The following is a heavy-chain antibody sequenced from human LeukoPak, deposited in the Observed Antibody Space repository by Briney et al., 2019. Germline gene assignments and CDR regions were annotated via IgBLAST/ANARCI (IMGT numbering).Heavy chain of an antibody. CDR2: IYTSGST. D-gene: IGHD5-18*01. CDR3: ARRGEIYSYGYNYFDY. CDR1: GGSISSYY. J-gene: IGHJ4*02. V-gene: IGHV4-4*07. Sequence: PSETLSLTCTVSGGSISSYYWSWIRQPAGKGLEWIGRIYTSGSTNYNPSLKSRVTMSVDTSKNQFSLKLSSVTAADTAVYYCARRGEIYSYGYNYFDYWGQGTLVTVSS.